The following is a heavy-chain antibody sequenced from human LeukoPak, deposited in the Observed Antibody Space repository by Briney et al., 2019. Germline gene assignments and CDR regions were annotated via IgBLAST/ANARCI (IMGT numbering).Heavy chain of an antibody. V-gene: IGHV3-23*01. J-gene: IGHJ4*02. Sequence: PGGSLRLSCAASGFTFSSYAMSWVRQAPGQGLEWVSAISGPAGSWDYADSVKGRFTISRDNAKNTLYLQMNSLRAEDAAVYYCTRDGSLPDYWGQGTLVTVSS. CDR2: ISGPAGSW. CDR1: GFTFSSYA. CDR3: TRDGSLPDY.